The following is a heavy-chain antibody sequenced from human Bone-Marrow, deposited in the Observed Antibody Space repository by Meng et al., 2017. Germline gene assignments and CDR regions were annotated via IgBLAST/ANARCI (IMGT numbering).Heavy chain of an antibody. V-gene: IGHV3-48*03. J-gene: IGHJ6*02. CDR2: ISSSGSTI. CDR1: GFTFSSYE. CDR3: ARPYSSSWYFGYYYYYHGMDV. Sequence: GESLKISCAASGFTFSSYEMNWVRQAPGKGLEWVSYISSSGSTIYYADSVKGRFTISRDNAKNSLYLQMNSLRAEDTAVYYCARPYSSSWYFGYYYYYHGMDVWGQGTTVTVSS. D-gene: IGHD6-13*01.